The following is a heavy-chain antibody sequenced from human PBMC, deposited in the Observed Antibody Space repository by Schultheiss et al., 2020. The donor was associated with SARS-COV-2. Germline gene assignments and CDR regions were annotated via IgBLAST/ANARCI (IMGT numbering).Heavy chain of an antibody. J-gene: IGHJ4*02. CDR3: ARGGYCSSTSCYQTY. V-gene: IGHV3-21*01. Sequence: GGSLRLSCAASGFTFSSYWMHWVRQAPGKGLEWVSSISSSSSYIYYADSVKGRFTISRDNAKNSLYLQMNSLRAEDTAVYYCARGGYCSSTSCYQTYWGQGTLVTVSS. CDR2: ISSSSSYI. D-gene: IGHD2-2*01. CDR1: GFTFSSYW.